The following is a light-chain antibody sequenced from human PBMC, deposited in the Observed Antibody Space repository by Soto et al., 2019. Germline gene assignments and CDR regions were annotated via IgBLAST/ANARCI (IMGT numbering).Light chain of an antibody. V-gene: IGKV3-20*01. CDR2: GAS. CDR3: QQYDSSPLT. Sequence: EIVLTQSPGTLSLSPGERATLSCRASQSVSSSYLAWYQQKPGQAPRLLIYGASSRATGIPDRFSGSGSGTDVTLTISRLEPEEFAVYYCQQYDSSPLTFGGGTKVEIK. CDR1: QSVSSSY. J-gene: IGKJ4*01.